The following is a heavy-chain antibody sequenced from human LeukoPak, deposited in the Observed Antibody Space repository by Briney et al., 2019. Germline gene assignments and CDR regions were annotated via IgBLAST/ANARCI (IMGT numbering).Heavy chain of an antibody. CDR2: INHSGST. Sequence: PSETLSLTCAVYGGSFSGYYWSWIRQPPGKGLEWIGEINHSGSTNYNPSLKSRVTISVDTSKNQFSLKLSSETAADTAVYYCARAPEYSSSWYARASFDYWGQGTLVTVSS. CDR3: ARAPEYSSSWYARASFDY. D-gene: IGHD6-13*01. V-gene: IGHV4-34*01. J-gene: IGHJ4*02. CDR1: GGSFSGYY.